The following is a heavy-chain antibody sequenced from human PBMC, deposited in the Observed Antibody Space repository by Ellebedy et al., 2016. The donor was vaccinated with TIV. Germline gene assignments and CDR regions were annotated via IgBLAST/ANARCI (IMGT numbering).Heavy chain of an antibody. Sequence: SETLSLXCAVSGGSISSSNWWSWVRQPPGEGLEWIGEIYHNGSTNYNPSLKSRVTISVDKSKNQFSLKLSSVTAADTAVYYCARDDVVVVTAIRDYYYYYGMDVWGQGTTVTVSS. V-gene: IGHV4-4*02. D-gene: IGHD2-21*02. CDR1: GGSISSSNW. CDR2: IYHNGST. J-gene: IGHJ6*02. CDR3: ARDDVVVVTAIRDYYYYYGMDV.